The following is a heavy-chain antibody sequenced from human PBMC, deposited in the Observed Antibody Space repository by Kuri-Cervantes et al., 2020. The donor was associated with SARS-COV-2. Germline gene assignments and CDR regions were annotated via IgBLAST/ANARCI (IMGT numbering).Heavy chain of an antibody. CDR1: GFTFSSYG. CDR3: VRDGDHWNFDY. D-gene: IGHD1-1*01. J-gene: IGHJ4*02. V-gene: IGHV3-33*01. Sequence: GESLKISCAASGFTFSSYGMHWVRQAPGKGLEWVAVIWYDGSNKYYADSVKGRLTLSRDNAKNMLFLQMNSLRAEDTAVYYCVRDGDHWNFDYWGQGTLVTVSS. CDR2: IWYDGSNK.